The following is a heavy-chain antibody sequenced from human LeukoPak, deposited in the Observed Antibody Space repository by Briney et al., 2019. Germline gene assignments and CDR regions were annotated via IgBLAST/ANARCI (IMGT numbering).Heavy chain of an antibody. D-gene: IGHD3-10*01. V-gene: IGHV3-43*02. CDR1: GFTFDDYA. CDR3: AREGRGTMVRGVTPTDAFDI. CDR2: ISGDGGST. Sequence: GGSLRLSCAASGFTFDDYAMHWVRQAPGKGLEWVSLISGDGGSTYYADSVKGRFTMSRDHAKNSLYLQMNSLRAEDTAVYYCAREGRGTMVRGVTPTDAFDIWGQGTMVTVSS. J-gene: IGHJ3*02.